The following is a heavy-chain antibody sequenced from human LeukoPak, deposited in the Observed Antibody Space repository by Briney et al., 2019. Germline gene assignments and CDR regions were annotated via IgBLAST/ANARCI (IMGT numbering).Heavy chain of an antibody. CDR1: GFTFSSYA. V-gene: IGHV3-23*01. CDR3: AKGCGFGELLSDYYGMDV. CDR2: ISGSGGST. Sequence: PGRSLRLSCAASGFTFSSYAMSWVRQAPGKGLEWVSAISGSGGSTYYADSVKGRFTISRDNSKNTLYLQMNSLRAEDTAVYYCAKGCGFGELLSDYYGMDVWGKGTTVTVSS. J-gene: IGHJ6*04. D-gene: IGHD3-10*01.